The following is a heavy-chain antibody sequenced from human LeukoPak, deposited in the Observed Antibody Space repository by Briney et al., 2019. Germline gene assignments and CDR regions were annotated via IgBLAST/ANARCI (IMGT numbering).Heavy chain of an antibody. D-gene: IGHD3-10*01. V-gene: IGHV4-61*08. J-gene: IGHJ6*03. CDR3: ARAFSGSGSYYSEMLYYYYYMDV. CDR1: GGSISSGGYS. CDR2: IHDSGST. Sequence: SETLSLTCAVSGGSISSGGYSWSWIRQTPGKGLEWIAYIHDSGSTYYNPSLKSRVTISVDTSKNQISLKLNSVTAADTAVYYCARAFSGSGSYYSEMLYYYYYMDVWGKGTTVTISS.